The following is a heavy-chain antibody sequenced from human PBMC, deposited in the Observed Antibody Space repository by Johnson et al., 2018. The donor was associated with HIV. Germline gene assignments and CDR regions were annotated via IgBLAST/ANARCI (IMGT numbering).Heavy chain of an antibody. CDR2: ISYDGSNK. Sequence: VQLVESGGGLVQPGGSLRLSCAASGFTVSSNYMSWVRQAPGKGLEWETIISYDGSNKYYADSVKGRFTISRDNSKNTLYLQMNSLRAEDTAVYYCASGLGIVGATRSAFDIWGQGTMVTVSS. CDR3: ASGLGIVGATRSAFDI. CDR1: GFTVSSNY. V-gene: IGHV3-30*03. J-gene: IGHJ3*02. D-gene: IGHD1-26*01.